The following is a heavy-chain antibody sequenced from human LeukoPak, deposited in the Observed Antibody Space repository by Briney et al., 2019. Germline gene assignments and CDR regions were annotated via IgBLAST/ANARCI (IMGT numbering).Heavy chain of an antibody. CDR1: GGSISSYY. CDR3: ASEGYLNWFDP. J-gene: IGHJ5*02. D-gene: IGHD1-26*01. V-gene: IGHV4-4*07. CDR2: IYTSGST. Sequence: SEALSLTCTVSGGSISSYYWSWIRQPAGKGLEWIGRIYTSGSTNYNPSLKSRVTMSVDTSKNQFSLKLSSVTAADTAVYYCASEGYLNWFDPWGQGTLVTVSS.